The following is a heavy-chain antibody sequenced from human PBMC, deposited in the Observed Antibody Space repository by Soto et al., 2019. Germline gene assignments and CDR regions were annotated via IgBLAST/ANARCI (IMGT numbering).Heavy chain of an antibody. Sequence: QVQLVQSGAEVKKPGASVKVSCKASGYAFSQYYIHWMRQAPGQGLEWMGWINTNSGRTKFAQNFQGWVTMTRDTSSKPVYMELSGLRSEATAVYYCARESGGTTATLDYYYFYMDVWGKGTTVTVSS. CDR2: INTNSGRT. D-gene: IGHD4-17*01. J-gene: IGHJ6*03. CDR3: ARESGGTTATLDYYYFYMDV. V-gene: IGHV1-2*04. CDR1: GYAFSQYY.